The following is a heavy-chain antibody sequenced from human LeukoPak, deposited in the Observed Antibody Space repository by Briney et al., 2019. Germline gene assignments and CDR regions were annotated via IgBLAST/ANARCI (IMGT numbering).Heavy chain of an antibody. CDR1: GGSISSGDYY. CDR3: ASRTYYYDSSGPFNWFDP. D-gene: IGHD3-22*01. Sequence: SETLSLTCTVSGGSISSGDYYWSWIRQPPGKGLEWIGYIYYSGSIYYNSSLKSRVTISLDTSKNQFSLKLSSVTAADTAVYYCASRTYYYDSSGPFNWFDPWGLGTLVTVSS. V-gene: IGHV4-30-4*08. CDR2: IYYSGSI. J-gene: IGHJ5*02.